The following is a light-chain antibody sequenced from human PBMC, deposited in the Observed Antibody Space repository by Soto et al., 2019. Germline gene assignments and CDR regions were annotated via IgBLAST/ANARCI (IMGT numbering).Light chain of an antibody. CDR2: EVS. J-gene: IGLJ2*01. Sequence: QSALTQPPSASGSPGQSVTISCTGTSSDIGGFNYVSWYQQHPGKAPKLIIYEVSKRPSGVPDRFSGSKSGNTASLTVSGFQTEDEANYYCSSYAGSNTVVFGGGTKLTVL. CDR3: SSYAGSNTVV. V-gene: IGLV2-8*01. CDR1: SSDIGGFNY.